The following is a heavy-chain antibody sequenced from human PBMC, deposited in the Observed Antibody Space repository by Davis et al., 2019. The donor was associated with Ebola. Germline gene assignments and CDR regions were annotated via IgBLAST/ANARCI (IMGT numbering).Heavy chain of an antibody. Sequence: ESLKISCAASGFSITDYAMSWVRQARGKGLEWIGEINHSGSTNYNPSLKSRVTISVDTSKNQFSLKLSSVTAADTAVYYCARGRRYSYGPPRYWGQGTLVTVSS. CDR2: INHSGST. D-gene: IGHD5-18*01. CDR1: GFSITDYA. J-gene: IGHJ4*02. CDR3: ARGRRYSYGPPRY. V-gene: IGHV4-34*01.